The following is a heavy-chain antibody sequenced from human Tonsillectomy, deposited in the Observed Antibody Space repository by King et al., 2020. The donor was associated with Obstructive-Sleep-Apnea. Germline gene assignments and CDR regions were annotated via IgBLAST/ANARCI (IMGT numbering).Heavy chain of an antibody. D-gene: IGHD6-19*01. J-gene: IGHJ3*02. Sequence: VQLVESGGGLVQPGRSLRLFCVGSGFTFEDYAMHWVREVTGKGLEWVSGVSWNRGSIVYADSVKGRFTISRDNAKNSLYLQMNSLSAVDTALYYCAKDIAVAGMVAFDIWGQGTMVTVSS. CDR2: VSWNRGSI. CDR1: GFTFEDYA. CDR3: AKDIAVAGMVAFDI. V-gene: IGHV3-9*01.